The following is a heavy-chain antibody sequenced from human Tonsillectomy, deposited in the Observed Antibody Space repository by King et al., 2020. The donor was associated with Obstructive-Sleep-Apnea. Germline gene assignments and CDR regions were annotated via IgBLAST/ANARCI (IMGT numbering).Heavy chain of an antibody. Sequence: VQLVESGGGLVKPGGSLRLSCAASGFTFSSDSMNWVRKAPGKGLEWVSSISRSSSYIYYADSVKGRFTISRDNAENSLYLQMNSLRAEDTAAYYCARDSGSSCFQHWGQGSLVTVSS. CDR1: GFTFSSDS. CDR3: ARDSGSSCFQH. CDR2: ISRSSSYI. D-gene: IGHD2-15*01. V-gene: IGHV3-21*01. J-gene: IGHJ1*01.